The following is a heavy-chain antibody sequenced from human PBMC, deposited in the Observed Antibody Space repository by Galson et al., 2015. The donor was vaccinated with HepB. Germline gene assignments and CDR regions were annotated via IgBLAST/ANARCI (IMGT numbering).Heavy chain of an antibody. Sequence: SVKVSCKASGYIFTNYGITWVRQAPGQGLEWMGWITAYNRNTNYAQKLQGRLTMTTDTSTSTAYMELSSLRSEDTAVYYCARDRDIVVVPAAQRYNWFDPWGQGTLVTVSS. V-gene: IGHV1-18*04. D-gene: IGHD2-2*01. CDR3: ARDRDIVVVPAAQRYNWFDP. CDR1: GYIFTNYG. CDR2: ITAYNRNT. J-gene: IGHJ5*02.